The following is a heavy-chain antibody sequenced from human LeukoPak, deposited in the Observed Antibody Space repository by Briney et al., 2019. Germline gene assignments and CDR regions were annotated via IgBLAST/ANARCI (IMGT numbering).Heavy chain of an antibody. J-gene: IGHJ4*02. CDR1: GGSINSGTYY. V-gene: IGHV3-11*04. Sequence: LSLTCTVSGGSINSGTYYMSWIRQAPGKGLEWVSYISSSGSTIYYADSVKGRFTISRDNAKNSLYLQMNSLRAEDTAVYYCARDPVGGFDYWGQGTLVTVSS. CDR3: ARDPVGGFDY. CDR2: ISSSGSTI.